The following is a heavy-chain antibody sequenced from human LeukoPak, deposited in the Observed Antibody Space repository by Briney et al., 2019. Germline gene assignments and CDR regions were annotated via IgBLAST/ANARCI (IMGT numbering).Heavy chain of an antibody. CDR2: IKQDGSEK. CDR1: GFTFSSYW. D-gene: IGHD5-12*01. Sequence: GGSLRLSCAASGFTFSSYWMSWVRQAPGKGLEWVANIKQDGSEKYYVDSVKGRFTISRDNAKNSLYLQMNSLRAEDTAVYYCARGIESGGYGGTCDYWGQGTLVTVSS. V-gene: IGHV3-7*01. J-gene: IGHJ4*02. CDR3: ARGIESGGYGGTCDY.